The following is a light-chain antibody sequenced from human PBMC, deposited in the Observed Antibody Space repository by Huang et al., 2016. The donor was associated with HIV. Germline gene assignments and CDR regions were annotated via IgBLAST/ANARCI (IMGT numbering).Light chain of an antibody. CDR1: HDITNY. V-gene: IGKV1-33*01. CDR3: QQYGDFPIT. CDR2: DAS. J-gene: IGKJ5*01. Sequence: DIQMTQSPSSLSTSIKDTVTITCQASHDITNYLNWHQQKPGKVPKLLIYDASNVETGVPSRFSGSGSGTDFTLTISGLQPEDIATYYCQQYGDFPITFGQGTRLEIK.